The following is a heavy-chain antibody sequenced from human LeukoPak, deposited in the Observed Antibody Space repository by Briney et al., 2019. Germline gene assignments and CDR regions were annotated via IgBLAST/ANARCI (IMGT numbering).Heavy chain of an antibody. CDR3: ARVRIAVAGIVAFDI. J-gene: IGHJ3*02. V-gene: IGHV4-59*01. CDR2: IYYSGST. D-gene: IGHD6-19*01. CDR1: GDSISGVY. Sequence: SETLSLTRTVSGDSISGVYRSWIRQPPGKGLEWIGYIYYSGSTNYNPSLKSRVTISVDTSKNQFSLKLSSVTAADTAVYYCARVRIAVAGIVAFDIWGQGTMVTVSS.